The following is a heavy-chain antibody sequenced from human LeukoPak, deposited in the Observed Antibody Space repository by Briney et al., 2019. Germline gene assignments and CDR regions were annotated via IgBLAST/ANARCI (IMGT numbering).Heavy chain of an antibody. Sequence: ASVKVSCKASGYTFTDYYMHWVQQAPGKGLEWMGRVDPEDGETIYAEKFQGRVTITADTSTDTAYMELSSLRSEDTAVYYCATDRRASPRGWFDPWGQGTLVTVSS. V-gene: IGHV1-69-2*01. CDR1: GYTFTDYY. J-gene: IGHJ5*02. CDR3: ATDRRASPRGWFDP. CDR2: VDPEDGET. D-gene: IGHD4/OR15-4a*01.